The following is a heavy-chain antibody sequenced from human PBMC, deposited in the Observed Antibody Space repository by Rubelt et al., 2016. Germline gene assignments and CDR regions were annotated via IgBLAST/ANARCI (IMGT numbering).Heavy chain of an antibody. CDR1: GGSIGSTTYY. V-gene: IGHV4-39*07. J-gene: IGHJ4*02. CDR3: AGVERGLYSDY. Sequence: QLQLQESGPGLVKPSETLSLTCNVSGGSIGSTTYYWGWIRQPPGKGLERIGRIYTSGSTNYNPSLKSRVTMSLDTSKNQFSLKLSSVTAADTAVYYCAGVERGLYSDYWGQGTLVTVSS. CDR2: IYTSGST. D-gene: IGHD3-3*01.